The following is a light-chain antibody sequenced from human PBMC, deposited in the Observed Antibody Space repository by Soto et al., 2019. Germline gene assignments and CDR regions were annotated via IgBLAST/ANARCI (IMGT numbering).Light chain of an antibody. Sequence: QSVLTQPPSVSGSPGQSVTISCTGTSSNVGGCCDVHWYQQYPGTAPKLLIYDNTTRPSGIPDRFSGSKSGTSASLAISGLQADDEADYYCLSYEASYRFVFGTGTKLTVL. CDR2: DNT. CDR1: SSNVGGCCD. J-gene: IGLJ1*01. CDR3: LSYEASYRFV. V-gene: IGLV1-40*01.